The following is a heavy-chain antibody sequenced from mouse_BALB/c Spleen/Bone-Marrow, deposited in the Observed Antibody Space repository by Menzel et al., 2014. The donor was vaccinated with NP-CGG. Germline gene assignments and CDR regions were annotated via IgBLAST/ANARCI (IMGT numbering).Heavy chain of an antibody. CDR3: TRRRSLDY. J-gene: IGHJ2*01. CDR1: GYAFTNYW. CDR2: IYPGSGNT. Sequence: QVQLKESGTELVRPGTSVKISCKASGYAFTNYWLGWVKQRPGHGLEWIGDIYPGSGNTYYNEKFKGKVTLTADKSSSTAYMQLSGLTSEESAVYFCTRRRSLDYWGQGTTLTVSS. V-gene: IGHV1-63*01.